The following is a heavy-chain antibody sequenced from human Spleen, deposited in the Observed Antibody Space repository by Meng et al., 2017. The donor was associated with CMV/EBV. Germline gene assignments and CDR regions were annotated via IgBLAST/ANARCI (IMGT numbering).Heavy chain of an antibody. CDR1: GFTFDDYG. Sequence: SGFTFDDYGMSWVRPAPGKGLEWVSGINWNGGSTGYADSVQGRFTISRDNAKNSLYLQMNSLRAEDTALYYCARDNYDFWSGYLDYWGQGTLVTVSS. J-gene: IGHJ4*02. CDR2: INWNGGST. CDR3: ARDNYDFWSGYLDY. D-gene: IGHD3-3*01. V-gene: IGHV3-20*03.